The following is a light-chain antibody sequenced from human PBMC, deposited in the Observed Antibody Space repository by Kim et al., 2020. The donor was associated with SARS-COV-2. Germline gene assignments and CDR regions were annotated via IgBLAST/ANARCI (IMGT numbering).Light chain of an antibody. Sequence: AAVGDRFPITCRASQTISSYLSWYQQKPGKAPKLLIYTASTLQSGVPSRFSGSGSGTDFALTISSLQPEDFATYYCQQSSSPPYTFGQGTKLEI. V-gene: IGKV1-39*01. CDR2: TAS. CDR3: QQSSSPPYT. J-gene: IGKJ2*01. CDR1: QTISSY.